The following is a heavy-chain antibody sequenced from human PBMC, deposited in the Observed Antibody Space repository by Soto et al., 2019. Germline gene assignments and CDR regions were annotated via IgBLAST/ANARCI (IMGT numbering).Heavy chain of an antibody. CDR2: ISGSGGGT. Sequence: GGSLRLSCAASGFTFNIYAMSWVRQAPGKGLEWVSAISGSGGGTYYADSVEGRFTISRDNSNNTLYLQMSSLRAEDTAVYYCAKGGRQWLVTSDFNYRGQGALVTVSS. V-gene: IGHV3-23*01. J-gene: IGHJ4*02. D-gene: IGHD6-19*01. CDR3: AKGGRQWLVTSDFNY. CDR1: GFTFNIYA.